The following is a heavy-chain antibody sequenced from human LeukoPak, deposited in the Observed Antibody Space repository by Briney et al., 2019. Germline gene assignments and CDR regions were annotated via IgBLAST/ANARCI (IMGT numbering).Heavy chain of an antibody. CDR3: ARNPKYYYYGMDV. J-gene: IGHJ6*02. V-gene: IGHV4-59*01. CDR2: IYYSGST. CDR1: GGSISSYY. Sequence: SETLSLTCTVSGGSISSYYWSWIRQPPGKGLEWIGYIYYSGSTNYNPSLKSRVTISVDTSKNQFSVKLSSVTAADTAVYYCARNPKYYYYGMDVWGQGTTVTVSS.